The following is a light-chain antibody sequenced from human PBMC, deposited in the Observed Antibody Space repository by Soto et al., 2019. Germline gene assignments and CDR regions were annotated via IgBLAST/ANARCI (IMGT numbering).Light chain of an antibody. V-gene: IGKV1-39*01. J-gene: IGKJ2*01. Sequence: DIQMTQSPASLSASVGDRVTITCRASQSIRSYLNWYQQKPGKAPNLLIYAATSLQSGVPSRFSGSGSGTDFTLTISSLQPEDFAIYYCQQSHSTPYTFGQGTKLEIK. CDR1: QSIRSY. CDR3: QQSHSTPYT. CDR2: AAT.